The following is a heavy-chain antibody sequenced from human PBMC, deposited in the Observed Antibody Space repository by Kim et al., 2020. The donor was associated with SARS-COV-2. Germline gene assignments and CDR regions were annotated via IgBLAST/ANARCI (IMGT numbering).Heavy chain of an antibody. CDR2: INHSGST. V-gene: IGHV4-34*01. CDR1: GGSFSGYY. Sequence: SETLSLTCAVYGGSFSGYYWSWIRQPPGKGLEWIGEINHSGSTNYNPSLKSRVTISVDTSKNQFSLKLSSVTAADTAVYYCARGPVRTRYYYGMDVWGQGTTVTVSS. J-gene: IGHJ6*02. D-gene: IGHD3-10*01. CDR3: ARGPVRTRYYYGMDV.